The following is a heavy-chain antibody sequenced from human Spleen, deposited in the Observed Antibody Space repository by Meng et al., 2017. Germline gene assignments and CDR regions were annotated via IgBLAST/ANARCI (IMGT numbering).Heavy chain of an antibody. D-gene: IGHD3-22*01. CDR1: DYTSASYG. CDR2: FVSNADT. J-gene: IGHJ5*02. CDR3: ARAIVVGGSYAGIDP. Sequence: QAQLLQSGAEVKKPGASVWVSCKASDYTSASYGISWFRQAPGQGLEWMGWFVSNADTYPAQKFQGRVTMTTDTSASTAYMELRGLRGDDTAVYYCARAIVVGGSYAGIDPWGQGTLVTVSS. V-gene: IGHV1-18*01.